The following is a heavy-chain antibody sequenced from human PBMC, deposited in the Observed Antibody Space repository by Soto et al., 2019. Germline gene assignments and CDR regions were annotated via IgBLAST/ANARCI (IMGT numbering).Heavy chain of an antibody. CDR3: ARDAPGAYPSGNDAFDI. Sequence: GGSLRLSCAASGFTFSSYSMNWVRQAPGKGLEWVSYISSSSSTIYYADSVKGRFTISRDNAKNSLYLQMNSLRDEDTAVYYCARDAPGAYPSGNDAFDIWGQGTMVTVSS. CDR1: GFTFSSYS. CDR2: ISSSSSTI. D-gene: IGHD2-2*02. V-gene: IGHV3-48*02. J-gene: IGHJ3*02.